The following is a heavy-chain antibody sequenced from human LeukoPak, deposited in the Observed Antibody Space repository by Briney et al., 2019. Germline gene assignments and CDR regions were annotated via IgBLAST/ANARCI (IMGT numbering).Heavy chain of an antibody. J-gene: IGHJ4*02. D-gene: IGHD2-15*01. V-gene: IGHV3-74*01. CDR2: INSDGSST. CDR1: GFTFSSYW. Sequence: GGSLRLSCAASGFTFSSYWMHWVRQAPGKGLVWVSRINSDGSSTSYADSVKGRFTISRDNAKNTLYLQMYSLRAEDTAVYYCARGYCSGGSCYSADYWGQGTLVTVSS. CDR3: ARGYCSGGSCYSADY.